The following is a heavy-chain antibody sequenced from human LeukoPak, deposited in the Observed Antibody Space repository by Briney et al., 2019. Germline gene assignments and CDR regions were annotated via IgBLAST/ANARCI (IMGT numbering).Heavy chain of an antibody. CDR2: MYYSGST. CDR1: GGSISSSGYY. J-gene: IGHJ4*02. D-gene: IGHD2-8*01. V-gene: IGHV4-39*07. Sequence: SETLSLTCTVSGGSISSSGYYWGWIRQPPGKGLEWIGSMYYSGSTYYNPSLKSRVTISVDTSKNHFSLKLSSVTAADTAVYYCARRCTNGVCNGGFDYWGQGTLVTVSS. CDR3: ARRCTNGVCNGGFDY.